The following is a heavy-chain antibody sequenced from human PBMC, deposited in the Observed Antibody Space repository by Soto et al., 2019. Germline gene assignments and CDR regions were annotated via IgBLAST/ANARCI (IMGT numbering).Heavy chain of an antibody. J-gene: IGHJ4*01. D-gene: IGHD2-15*01. CDR2: ISYDGSNK. V-gene: IGHV3-30*18. CDR1: GFTFSSYG. Sequence: QVQLVESGGGVVQPGRSLRLSGEASGFTFSSYGMHWVRQAPGKGLEWVAVISYDGSNKYYADSVKGRFTISRDNSTNTLYLQINSLRAYDTAVYYCAKETYSGPLDYLGQGTLVTFSS. CDR3: AKETYSGPLDY.